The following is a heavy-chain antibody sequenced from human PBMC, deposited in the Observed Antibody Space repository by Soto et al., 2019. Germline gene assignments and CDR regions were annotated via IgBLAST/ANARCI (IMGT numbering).Heavy chain of an antibody. Sequence: GASVKVPCKASGYSFTNNDVTWVRQATGQGLEWMGWMNPGSGDTGYAQKFQGRVTMTRDISIATAYMELSSLRSDDTAIYYCARMATFGSLNWFDPWGQGTLVTSPQ. CDR2: MNPGSGDT. CDR3: ARMATFGSLNWFDP. J-gene: IGHJ5*02. V-gene: IGHV1-8*01. CDR1: GYSFTNND. D-gene: IGHD3-16*01.